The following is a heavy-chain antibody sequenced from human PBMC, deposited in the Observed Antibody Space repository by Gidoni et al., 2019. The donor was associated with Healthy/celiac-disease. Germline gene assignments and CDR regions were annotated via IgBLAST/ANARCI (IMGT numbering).Heavy chain of an antibody. J-gene: IGHJ4*02. V-gene: IGHV3-30-3*01. D-gene: IGHD3-22*01. Sequence: QVQLVESGGGVVQPGRSLRLSCAASGFTFSSYAMHWVRQAPGKGLEWLAVISYDGSNKYYADSVKGRFTISRDNSKNTLYLQMNSLRAEDTAVYYCARDSSGETDYWGQGTLVTVSS. CDR2: ISYDGSNK. CDR1: GFTFSSYA. CDR3: ARDSSGETDY.